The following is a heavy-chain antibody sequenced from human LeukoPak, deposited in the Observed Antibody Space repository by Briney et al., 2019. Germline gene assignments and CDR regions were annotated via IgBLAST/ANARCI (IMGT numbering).Heavy chain of an antibody. D-gene: IGHD5-18*01. Sequence: GASVKVSCKASGYTFTGYYIHWVRQAPRQGLEWMGGIIPIFGTANYAQKFQGRVTITADESTSTAYMELSSLRSEDTAVYYCARFHPRIHSGMDVWGKGTTVTVSS. J-gene: IGHJ6*04. V-gene: IGHV1-69*13. CDR1: GYTFTGYY. CDR2: IIPIFGTA. CDR3: ARFHPRIHSGMDV.